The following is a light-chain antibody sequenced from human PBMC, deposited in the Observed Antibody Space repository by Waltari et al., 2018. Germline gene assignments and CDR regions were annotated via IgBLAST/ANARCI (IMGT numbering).Light chain of an antibody. CDR2: EVI. CDR3: CSYPGLGTYV. V-gene: IGLV2-23*02. J-gene: IGLJ1*01. Sequence: QSALTQPASVSGTPGQSITISCTGTTRDVGNYDLVSWYQHHPGKAPKLLICEVIKRPSGVSSRFSGSKSGSTASLTISGLQPEDEADYYCCSYPGLGTYVFGSGTKVTVL. CDR1: TRDVGNYDL.